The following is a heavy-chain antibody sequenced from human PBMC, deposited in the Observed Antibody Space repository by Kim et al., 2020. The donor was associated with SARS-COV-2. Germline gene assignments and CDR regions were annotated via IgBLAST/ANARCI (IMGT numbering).Heavy chain of an antibody. CDR3: ARIGDY. Sequence: YPGDSDTSYRPSFQGQFTISADKSISTAYLQWSSLKASDTAMYYCARIGDYWGQGTLVTVSS. J-gene: IGHJ4*02. V-gene: IGHV5-51*01. CDR2: YPGDSDT. D-gene: IGHD2-15*01.